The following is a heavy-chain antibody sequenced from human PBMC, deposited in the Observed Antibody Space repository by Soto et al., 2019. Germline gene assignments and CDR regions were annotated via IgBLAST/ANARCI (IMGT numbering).Heavy chain of an antibody. V-gene: IGHV1-69*02. CDR2: VNPILAMS. D-gene: IGHD3-10*01. CDR3: ATSYVSGSSPFDY. CDR1: GNTFRFYT. Sequence: QVQLVQSGAEVKKPGSSVKVSCKASGNTFRFYTLNWIRQAPGQGFEWVGRVNPILAMSSSAHKFQGRVSMFANKSTGTAYMELRSLRSDDTAVYYWATSYVSGSSPFDYWGQGTLVTVSS. J-gene: IGHJ4*02.